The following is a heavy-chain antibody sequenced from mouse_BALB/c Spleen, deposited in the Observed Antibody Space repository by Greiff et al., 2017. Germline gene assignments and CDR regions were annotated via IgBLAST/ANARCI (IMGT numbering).Heavy chain of an antibody. CDR3: ARGGNYDWFAY. D-gene: IGHD2-1*01. CDR2: ISNLAYSI. J-gene: IGHJ3*01. Sequence: EVKLVESGGGLVQPGGSRKLSCAASGFTFSDYGMSWVRQAPGKGPEWVAFISNLAYSIYYADTVTGRFTISRENAKNTLYLEMSSLRSEDTAMYYCARGGNYDWFAYWGQGTLVTVSA. CDR1: GFTFSDYG. V-gene: IGHV5-15*02.